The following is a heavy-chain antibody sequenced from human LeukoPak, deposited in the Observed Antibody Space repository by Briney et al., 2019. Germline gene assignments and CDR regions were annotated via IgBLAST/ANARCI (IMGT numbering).Heavy chain of an antibody. V-gene: IGHV3-23*01. CDR1: GFTFSSYA. Sequence: SGGSLRLSCAASGFTFSSYAMSWVRQAPGKGLEWVSAISGSGGSTYSADSVKGRFTISRDNSKTTLYLQMNSLRAEDTAVYYCAKDLDYGDYYFDYGGQGTLVTVSA. CDR2: ISGSGGST. D-gene: IGHD4-17*01. CDR3: AKDLDYGDYYFDY. J-gene: IGHJ4*02.